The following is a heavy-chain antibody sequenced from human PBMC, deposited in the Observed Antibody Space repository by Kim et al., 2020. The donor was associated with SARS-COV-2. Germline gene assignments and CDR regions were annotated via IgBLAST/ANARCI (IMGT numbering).Heavy chain of an antibody. CDR1: GFTFSSYA. D-gene: IGHD3-22*01. CDR2: ISGSGGST. Sequence: GGSLRLSCAASGFTFSSYAMSWVRQAPGKGLEWVSAISGSGGSTYYADSVKGRFTISRDNSKNTLYLQMNSLRAEDTAVYYCAKDVTMIVWTGGDAFDIWGQGTMVTVSS. CDR3: AKDVTMIVWTGGDAFDI. V-gene: IGHV3-23*01. J-gene: IGHJ3*02.